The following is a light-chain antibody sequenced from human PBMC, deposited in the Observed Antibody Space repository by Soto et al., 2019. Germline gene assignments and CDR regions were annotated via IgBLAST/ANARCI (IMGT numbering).Light chain of an antibody. Sequence: IQMTQSPSSLSASVGDRVTITCRASQGVRDDVGWYQQKPGKAPKLLIYSASTLQSGVPSRFSGSGSGTDFTLTIRGLEPEDFATYYCLQESNYPLTFGGGNKVEIK. CDR2: SAS. V-gene: IGKV1-6*01. CDR3: LQESNYPLT. J-gene: IGKJ4*01. CDR1: QGVRDD.